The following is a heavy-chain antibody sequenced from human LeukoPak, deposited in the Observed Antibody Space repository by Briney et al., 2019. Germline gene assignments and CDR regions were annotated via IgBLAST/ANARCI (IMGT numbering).Heavy chain of an antibody. Sequence: SETLSLTCTVSGGSISSSSYYWGWIRQPPGKGLEWIGSIYDSGCTYSNPSLQGRVTISVDTSKNQFSLKLSSVTAADTAVYYCARGTLNLLTTVTTSFDYWGQGTLVTVSS. CDR1: GGSISSSSYY. CDR2: IYDSGCT. D-gene: IGHD4-17*01. CDR3: ARGTLNLLTTVTTSFDY. J-gene: IGHJ4*02. V-gene: IGHV4-39*07.